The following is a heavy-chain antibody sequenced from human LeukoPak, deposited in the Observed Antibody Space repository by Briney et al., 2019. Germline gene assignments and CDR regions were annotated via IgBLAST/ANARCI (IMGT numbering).Heavy chain of an antibody. V-gene: IGHV1-69*05. D-gene: IGHD2-15*01. CDR2: IIPIFGTA. J-gene: IGHJ6*03. CDR1: RGTFSSYA. CDR3: ARDLVVVAATYYYYYYMDV. Sequence: ASVKVSCKASRGTFSSYAISWVRQAPGQGLEWMGRIIPIFGTANYAQKFQGRVTITTDESTSTAYMELSSLRSEDTAVYYCARDLVVVAATYYYYYYMDVWGKGTTVTVSS.